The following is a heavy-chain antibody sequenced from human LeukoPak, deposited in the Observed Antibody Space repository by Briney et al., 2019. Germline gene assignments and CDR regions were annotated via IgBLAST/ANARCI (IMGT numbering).Heavy chain of an antibody. CDR2: ISYDGSNK. CDR3: ARDLAPAAMWHAFDI. D-gene: IGHD2-2*01. V-gene: IGHV3-30*04. J-gene: IGHJ3*02. Sequence: GGSLRHTCAASGFTFSSYALHWVRQAPGKGLEWVAVISYDGSNKYYADSVKGRFTISRDNSKNTLYLQMNSLRAEDTAVYYCARDLAPAAMWHAFDIWGQGTMVTVSS. CDR1: GFTFSSYA.